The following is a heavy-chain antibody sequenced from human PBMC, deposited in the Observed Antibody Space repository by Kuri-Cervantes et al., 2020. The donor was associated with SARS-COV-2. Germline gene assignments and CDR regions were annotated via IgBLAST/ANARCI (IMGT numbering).Heavy chain of an antibody. D-gene: IGHD2-2*01. CDR3: AIIDCSSTSCYAHAA. Sequence: ASVKVSCKASGYTFTSYAMHWVRQAPGQRLEWMGWINAGNGNTKYSQKFQGRVTITRDTSASTVYMELSSLRSEDTAVYYCAIIDCSSTSCYAHAAWGQGTLVTVSS. CDR1: GYTFTSYA. V-gene: IGHV1-3*01. CDR2: INAGNGNT. J-gene: IGHJ5*02.